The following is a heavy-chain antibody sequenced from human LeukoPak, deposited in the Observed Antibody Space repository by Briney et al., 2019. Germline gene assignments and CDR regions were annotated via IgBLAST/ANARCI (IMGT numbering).Heavy chain of an antibody. J-gene: IGHJ4*02. V-gene: IGHV4-39*07. CDR3: ARDQGRWLVRTFDY. CDR1: DGSISSSSYY. Sequence: PSETLSLTCTVSDGSISSSSYYWGWIRQPPGKGLEWIGNIYYSGSTYYNPSLKSRVTISVDTSKNQFFLKLSSVTAADTAVYYCARDQGRWLVRTFDYWGQGTLVTVSS. D-gene: IGHD6-19*01. CDR2: IYYSGST.